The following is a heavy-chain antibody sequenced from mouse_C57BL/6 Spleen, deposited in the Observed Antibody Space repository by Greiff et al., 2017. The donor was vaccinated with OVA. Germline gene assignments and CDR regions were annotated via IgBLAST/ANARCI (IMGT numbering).Heavy chain of an antibody. J-gene: IGHJ4*01. D-gene: IGHD1-1*01. Sequence: QLQPSGAELIKPGASVKLSCKATGYPFTDSWIAWVKPRTGHGLEWVGEILPGSGSTNYNEKFKGKATFTADTSSNTAYMQLSSLTTEDSAIYYCSSRELRGYARDYWGQGTSVTVSS. CDR2: ILPGSGST. CDR1: GYPFTDSW. CDR3: SSRELRGYARDY. V-gene: IGHV1-9*01.